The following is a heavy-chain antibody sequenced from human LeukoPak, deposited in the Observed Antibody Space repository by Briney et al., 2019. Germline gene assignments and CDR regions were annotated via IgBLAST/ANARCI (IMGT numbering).Heavy chain of an antibody. Sequence: GGSLGLSCAASGFTFSNYWMSWVRQAPGKGLEWVAKIKQDGSEEYYVDSVKDRFTISRDNAKNSLFLQMNSLRVEDTAIYYCARGGSYPGCWGQGTLVTVSS. D-gene: IGHD1-26*01. CDR2: IKQDGSEE. V-gene: IGHV3-7*03. J-gene: IGHJ4*02. CDR3: ARGGSYPGC. CDR1: GFTFSNYW.